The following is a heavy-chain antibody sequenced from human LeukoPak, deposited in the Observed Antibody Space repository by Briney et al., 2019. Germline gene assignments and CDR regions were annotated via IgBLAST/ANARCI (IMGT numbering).Heavy chain of an antibody. CDR3: ARGGDDYGDYFDY. J-gene: IGHJ4*02. CDR1: GGSISSYY. V-gene: IGHV4-59*01. Sequence: PSETLSLTCTVSGGSISSYYWSWVRQPPGKGLEWIGYIYYSGSTNYNPSLKGRVTISVDTSKNQFSLKLSSVTAADTAVYYCARGGDDYGDYFDYWGQGTPVTVSS. D-gene: IGHD4-17*01. CDR2: IYYSGST.